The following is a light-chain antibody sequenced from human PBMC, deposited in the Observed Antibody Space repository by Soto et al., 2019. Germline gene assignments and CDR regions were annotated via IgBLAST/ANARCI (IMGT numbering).Light chain of an antibody. V-gene: IGKV1-5*01. Sequence: DIQMTQSPSTLSASVGDRVTITCRASQSISSWLAWYQQKPGKAPKLLIYDASSLESGVPSRFSGSGSGTEFTLTISSLQPDDFATYYCKHYNSYSPWTFGQGTKVEIK. J-gene: IGKJ1*01. CDR2: DAS. CDR3: KHYNSYSPWT. CDR1: QSISSW.